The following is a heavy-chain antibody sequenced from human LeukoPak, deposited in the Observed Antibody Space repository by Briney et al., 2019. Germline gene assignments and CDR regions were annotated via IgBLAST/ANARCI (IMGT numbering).Heavy chain of an antibody. D-gene: IGHD2-8*01. V-gene: IGHV4-59*01. CDR2: IYYSGST. Sequence: SETLSLTCTVSGGSISTYYWSWIRQPPGKGLEWIGYIYYSGSTNYSPSLQSRVTISVDTSRNQFSLRLSSVTAADTGMYYCARSGTKTNGFDYWGQGTLVTVSS. CDR3: ARSGTKTNGFDY. CDR1: GGSISTYY. J-gene: IGHJ4*02.